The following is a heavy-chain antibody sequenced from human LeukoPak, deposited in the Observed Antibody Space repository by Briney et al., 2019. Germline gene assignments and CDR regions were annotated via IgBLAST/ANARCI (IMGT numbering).Heavy chain of an antibody. CDR1: GASFSGYY. D-gene: IGHD3-3*01. Sequence: SETLSLTCAVYGASFSGYYWNWIRQPPGKGLEWIGEINHSGSTNYNPSLKSRVTISVDTSKNQFSLKLSSVTAADTAVYYCARSLRLRFLELGHWGQGTLVTVSS. CDR2: INHSGST. V-gene: IGHV4-34*01. J-gene: IGHJ4*02. CDR3: ARSLRLRFLELGH.